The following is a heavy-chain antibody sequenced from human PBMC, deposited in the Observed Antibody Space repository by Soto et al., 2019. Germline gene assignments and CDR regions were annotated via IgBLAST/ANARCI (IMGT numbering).Heavy chain of an antibody. V-gene: IGHV3-7*01. CDR3: ARDWYDFWSGTPDY. CDR2: IKQDGSEK. Sequence: GGSLRLSCAASGFTFSSYWMSWVRQAPGKGLEWVANIKQDGSEKYYVDSVKGRFTISRDNAKNSLYLQMNSLRAEDTAVYYCARDWYDFWSGTPDYWGQGTLVTVSS. CDR1: GFTFSSYW. D-gene: IGHD3-3*01. J-gene: IGHJ4*02.